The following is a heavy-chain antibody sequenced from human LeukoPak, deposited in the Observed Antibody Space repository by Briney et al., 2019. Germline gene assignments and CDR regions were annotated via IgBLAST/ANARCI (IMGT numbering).Heavy chain of an antibody. V-gene: IGHV4-59*08. J-gene: IGHJ6*03. CDR2: INYSGNT. Sequence: SETLSLTCTVSGGSISSYYWSWIRQPPGKGLEWIGDINYSGNTNYNPSFKSRVIASIDTSKDQFSLKLNSVTAGDTAVYYCARHVDMTTVNYYYLDVWGQGTPVTVSS. D-gene: IGHD4-11*01. CDR3: ARHVDMTTVNYYYLDV. CDR1: GGSISSYY.